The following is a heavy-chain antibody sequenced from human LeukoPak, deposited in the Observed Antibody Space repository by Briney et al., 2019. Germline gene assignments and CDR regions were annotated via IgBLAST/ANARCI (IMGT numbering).Heavy chain of an antibody. J-gene: IGHJ4*02. CDR2: IYTSGST. CDR3: ARYHYYYDSSGYRYYFDY. D-gene: IGHD3-22*01. CDR1: GGSISSYY. V-gene: IGHV4-4*07. Sequence: SETLSLTCTVSGGSISSYYWSWIRQPAGKGLEWIGRIYTSGSTNYNPSLKSRVTMSVDTSKNQFSLKLSSVTAADTAVYYCARYHYYYDSSGYRYYFDYWGQGTLVTVSS.